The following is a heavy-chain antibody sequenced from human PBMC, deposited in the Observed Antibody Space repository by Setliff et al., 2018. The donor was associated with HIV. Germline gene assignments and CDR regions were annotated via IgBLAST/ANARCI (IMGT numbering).Heavy chain of an antibody. D-gene: IGHD3-10*01. CDR3: ARGLFFKRGVLFPAKPLFDY. V-gene: IGHV1-2*04. CDR1: GYTFTGYY. CDR2: INPNSGGT. J-gene: IGHJ4*02. Sequence: GASVKVSCKASGYTFTGYYMHWVRQAPGQGLEWMGWINPNSGGTNYAQKFQGWVTMTRDTSISTAYMELSRLRSDDTAVYYCARGLFFKRGVLFPAKPLFDYWGQGTLVTVSS.